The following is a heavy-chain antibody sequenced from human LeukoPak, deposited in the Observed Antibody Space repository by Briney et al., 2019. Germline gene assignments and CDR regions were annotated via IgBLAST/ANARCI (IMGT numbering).Heavy chain of an antibody. CDR3: ARGRPVIIRSGSVVGAP. V-gene: IGHV1-2*02. D-gene: IGHD3-22*01. CDR1: VYTFTGYY. Sequence: ASVKVSCKASVYTFTGYYMHWVRQAPGQGLEWMGWINPNSGGTNYAQKFQGRVTMTRDTSISTAYMELSRLRSDDTAVYYCARGRPVIIRSGSVVGAPWGQGTLVTVSS. CDR2: INPNSGGT. J-gene: IGHJ5*02.